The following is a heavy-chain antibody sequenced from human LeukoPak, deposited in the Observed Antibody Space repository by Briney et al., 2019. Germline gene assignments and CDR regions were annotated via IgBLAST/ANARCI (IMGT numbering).Heavy chain of an antibody. V-gene: IGHV1-69*13. CDR2: IIPIFGTA. J-gene: IGHJ4*02. CDR1: GGTFSSYA. Sequence: GASVKVSCKASGGTFSSYAISWVRQAPGQGLEWMGRIIPIFGTANYAQKFQGRVTITADESTSTAYMELSSLRSEDTAVYYCARKPFIKKPHPLDYWGQGTLVTVSS. CDR3: ARKPFIKKPHPLDY. D-gene: IGHD3-10*01.